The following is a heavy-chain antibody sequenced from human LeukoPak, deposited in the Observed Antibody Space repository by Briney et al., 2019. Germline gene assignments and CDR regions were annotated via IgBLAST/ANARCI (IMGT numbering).Heavy chain of an antibody. CDR1: GFTFSDYY. V-gene: IGHV3-11*04. J-gene: IGHJ5*02. D-gene: IGHD6-19*01. CDR3: ARDSSGWYHWFDP. CDR2: ISSSGSTI. Sequence: GGSLRLSCAASGFTFSDYYMNWIRQAPGKGLEWVSYISSSGSTIYYADSVKGRFTISRDNAKNSLYLQMNSLRAEDTAVYYCARDSSGWYHWFDPWGQGTLVTVSS.